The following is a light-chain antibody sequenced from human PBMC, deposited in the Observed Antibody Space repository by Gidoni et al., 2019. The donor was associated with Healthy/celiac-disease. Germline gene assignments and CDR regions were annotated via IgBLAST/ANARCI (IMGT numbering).Light chain of an antibody. CDR3: QQRSNWPYT. Sequence: EIVLTQSPATLSLSPGERATLSCRASQSVSSYLAWYQQKPGQAPRLLIYDASNRATGIPARFSGSGSGTVFTLTISSLEPEDFAVYYCQQRSNWPYTFXQXTKLEIK. J-gene: IGKJ2*01. CDR2: DAS. CDR1: QSVSSY. V-gene: IGKV3-11*01.